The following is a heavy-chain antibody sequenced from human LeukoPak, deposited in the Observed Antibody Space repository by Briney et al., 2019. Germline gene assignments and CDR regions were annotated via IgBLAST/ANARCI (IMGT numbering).Heavy chain of an antibody. J-gene: IGHJ5*02. CDR1: GGSMSNYY. CDR2: VYYTGSA. V-gene: IGHV4-59*04. CDR3: ARYASGSYYWFDP. Sequence: SETLSLTCAVSGGSMSNYYWNWIRQPPGKGLEWIATVYYTGSAYYNPSLKSRVTISVDTSKSQFSLKLSSVTTADTALYYCARYASGSYYWFDPWGQGTLVTVSS. D-gene: IGHD3-10*01.